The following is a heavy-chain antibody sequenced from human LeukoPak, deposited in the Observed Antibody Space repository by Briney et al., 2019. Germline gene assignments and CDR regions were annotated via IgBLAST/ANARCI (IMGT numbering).Heavy chain of an antibody. CDR1: GYTFTGYY. Sequence: ASVEVSCKASGYTFTGYYMHCVRQAPAQGLECMGRINPNSGGTNKAQELQGRVTMTRDTSISTAYMELSRLRSDDTAVYYCASGAGGYSYGSYYYYYMDVWGKGTTVTVSS. CDR3: ASGAGGYSYGSYYYYYMDV. D-gene: IGHD5-18*01. V-gene: IGHV1-2*02. J-gene: IGHJ6*03. CDR2: INPNSGGT.